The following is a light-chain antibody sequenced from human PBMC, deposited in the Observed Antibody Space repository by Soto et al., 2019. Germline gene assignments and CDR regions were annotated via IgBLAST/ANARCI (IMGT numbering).Light chain of an antibody. J-gene: IGLJ1*01. CDR3: QSFGSSLSGYV. CDR2: GNS. V-gene: IGLV1-40*01. Sequence: QSVLTQPPSVSWAPGQRVSISCTVSSSNIGAGYDVHWYQQVPGTAPKLLIYGNSNRPSGVPDRFSGSKSGTSASLAITGLQAEDEADYYCQSFGSSLSGYVFGTGTKVTVL. CDR1: SSNIGAGYD.